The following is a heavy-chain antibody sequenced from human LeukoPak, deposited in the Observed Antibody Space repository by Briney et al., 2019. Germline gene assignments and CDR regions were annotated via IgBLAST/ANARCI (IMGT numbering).Heavy chain of an antibody. D-gene: IGHD4-17*01. CDR2: ISSASSFI. J-gene: IGHJ4*02. CDR3: TRDLYGDYN. CDR1: GFTFSSYS. V-gene: IGHV3-21*01. Sequence: GGSLRLSCASSGFTFSSYSMNWVRQAPGKGLERVSSISSASSFIYYTDSVKGRFTISRDNAKNSLYLQMNSLRAEDTAMYYCTRDLYGDYNWGQGTLVTVSS.